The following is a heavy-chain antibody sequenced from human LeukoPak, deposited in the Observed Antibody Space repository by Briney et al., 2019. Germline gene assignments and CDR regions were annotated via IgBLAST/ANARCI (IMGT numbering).Heavy chain of an antibody. Sequence: PGGSLRLSCAASGFTFDDYAMHWVRQAPGKGLEWVSGISGDGSRITYADDVQGRFTISRDNAKNTLYLQLNSLRAEDTAVYYCARGERRMVGAMWGQGTLVIVSS. J-gene: IGHJ4*02. D-gene: IGHD3-10*01. V-gene: IGHV3-74*03. CDR3: ARGERRMVGAM. CDR1: GFTFDDYA. CDR2: ISGDGSRI.